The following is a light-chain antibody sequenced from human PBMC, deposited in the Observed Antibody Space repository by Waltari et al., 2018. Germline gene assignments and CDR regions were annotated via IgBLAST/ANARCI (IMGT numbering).Light chain of an antibody. CDR3: MQGTHWPLT. V-gene: IGKV4-1*01. J-gene: IGKJ4*01. CDR2: WAS. Sequence: DIVMTQSLDSLAVSLGERATINCKSSQSVLYSSNNKNYLAWYQQKPGQPPKLLVYWASTRESGVPDRFSGSGSGTDFTLKISRVEAEDVGVYYCMQGTHWPLTFGGGTKVEIK. CDR1: QSVLYSSNNKNY.